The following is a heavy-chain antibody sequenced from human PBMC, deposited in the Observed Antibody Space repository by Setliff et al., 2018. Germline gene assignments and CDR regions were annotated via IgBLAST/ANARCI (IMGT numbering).Heavy chain of an antibody. J-gene: IGHJ3*02. CDR3: ARDASASDGRNAFDI. CDR1: GGSISDHGYF. D-gene: IGHD1-26*01. Sequence: SETLSLTCTVPGGSISDHGYFWGWVRQPPGKGLEWIGNIYFGGNTYFNPSFKSRVTMSIDTSNSQFSLKLSSVTAADTAIYYCARDASASDGRNAFDIWGQGTMVTVSS. V-gene: IGHV4-39*07. CDR2: IYFGGNT.